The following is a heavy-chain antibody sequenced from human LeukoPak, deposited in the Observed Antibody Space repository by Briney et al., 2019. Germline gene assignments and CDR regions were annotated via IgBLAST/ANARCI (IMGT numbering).Heavy chain of an antibody. Sequence: GRSLRLSCAASGFTVSSIYMSWVRQAPGKGLEWLSVIYGGSNTYYYADSVKGRFTISRDNSKNTVYLQMNSLRVEDTAIYYCARGSGFETGDYWGQGTLVTVSS. J-gene: IGHJ4*02. V-gene: IGHV3-53*01. CDR1: GFTVSSIY. CDR3: ARGSGFETGDY. D-gene: IGHD5-12*01. CDR2: IYGGSNT.